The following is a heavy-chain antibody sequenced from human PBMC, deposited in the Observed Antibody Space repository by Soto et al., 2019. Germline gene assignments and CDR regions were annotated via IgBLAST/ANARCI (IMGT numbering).Heavy chain of an antibody. J-gene: IGHJ4*02. V-gene: IGHV1-18*01. CDR3: AGDLGYSSGRYYFDY. CDR2: ISAYNGNA. D-gene: IGHD6-19*01. CDR1: GYTFTSYG. Sequence: QVQLVQSGAEVKKPGASVKVSCKPSGYTFTSYGISWVRQAPGQGLEWMGWISAYNGNANYAQKLQGRVTMTTDTSTSTAYMDLRSMSSDDTAVYYCAGDLGYSSGRYYFDYWGQGTLVTVSS.